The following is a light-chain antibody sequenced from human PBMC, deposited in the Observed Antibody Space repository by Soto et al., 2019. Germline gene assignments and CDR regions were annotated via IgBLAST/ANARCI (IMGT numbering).Light chain of an antibody. CDR2: EVS. V-gene: IGLV2-8*01. J-gene: IGLJ1*01. CDR3: SSYAGSNSFV. Sequence: LTQPPPASGSPGQSVTISCTGTSSDVGGYNYVSWYQQHPGKAPKLMIYEVSKRPSGVPDRFSGSKSGNTASLTVSGLQAEDEADYYCSSYAGSNSFVFGTGTKVTVL. CDR1: SSDVGGYNY.